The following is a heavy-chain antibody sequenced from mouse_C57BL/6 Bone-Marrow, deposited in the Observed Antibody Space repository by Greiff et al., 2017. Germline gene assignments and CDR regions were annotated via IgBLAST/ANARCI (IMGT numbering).Heavy chain of an antibody. V-gene: IGHV5-17*01. CDR1: GFTFSDYG. J-gene: IGHJ4*01. D-gene: IGHD3-2*02. CDR2: ISSGSSTI. Sequence: EVKLVESGGGLVKPGGSLKLSCAASGFTFSDYGMHWVRQAPEKGLEWVAYISSGSSTIYYADTVKGRFTISRDNAKNTLFLQMTSLRSEDTAMYYCAHSQATNAMDYWGQGTSVTVSS. CDR3: AHSQATNAMDY.